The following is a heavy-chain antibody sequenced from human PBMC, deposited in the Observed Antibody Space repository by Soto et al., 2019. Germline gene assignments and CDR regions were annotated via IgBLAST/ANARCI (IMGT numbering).Heavy chain of an antibody. CDR2: ISSSSSYI. J-gene: IGHJ5*02. CDR3: ARDRNPGYCTNGVCSLNCFDP. D-gene: IGHD2-8*01. V-gene: IGHV3-21*01. Sequence: VGSLRLSCAASGFTFSNYNMNWVRQAPGKGLEWVSSISSSSSYIYYADSVKGRFTISRDNAKNSLYLQMNSLRAEDTAVYYCARDRNPGYCTNGVCSLNCFDPWGQGTLVTVSS. CDR1: GFTFSNYN.